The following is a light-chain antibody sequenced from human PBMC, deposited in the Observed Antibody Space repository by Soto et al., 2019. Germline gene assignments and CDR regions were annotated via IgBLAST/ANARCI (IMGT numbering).Light chain of an antibody. J-gene: IGKJ5*01. V-gene: IGKV3-11*01. CDR1: QSVSSY. CDR2: DAS. Sequence: DIVFTQSPSTLSLSPGERATLSCRASQSVSSYLAWYQQKPGQAPRLLIYDASNRATGIPARFSGSGSGTDFTLTISSLEPEDFAVYYCQQYGSSVITFGQGTRLEIK. CDR3: QQYGSSVIT.